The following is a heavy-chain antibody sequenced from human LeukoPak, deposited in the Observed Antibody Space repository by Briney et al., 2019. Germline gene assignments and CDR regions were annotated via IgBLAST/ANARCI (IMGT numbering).Heavy chain of an antibody. J-gene: IGHJ4*02. CDR2: IKSKTDGGTT. Sequence: GGSLRLSCAASGFTFSNAWTSWVRQAPGKGLEWVGRIKSKTDGGTTDYAAPVKGRFTISRDDSKNTLYLQMNSLKTEDTAVYYCTTLTTFGVVITPIDYWGQGTLVTVSS. D-gene: IGHD3-3*01. V-gene: IGHV3-15*01. CDR1: GFTFSNAW. CDR3: TTLTTFGVVITPIDY.